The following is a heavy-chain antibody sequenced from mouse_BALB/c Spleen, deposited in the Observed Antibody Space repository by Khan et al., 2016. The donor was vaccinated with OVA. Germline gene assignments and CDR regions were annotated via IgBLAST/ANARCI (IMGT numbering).Heavy chain of an antibody. V-gene: IGHV3-6*02. CDR1: GYSITSGYY. Sequence: EVQLVESGPGLVKPSQSLSLTCSVTGYSITSGYYWNWIRQFPGNKLEWMGYISYDGTNNYNPSLKNRISITRDTSKNQFFLKLNSVTSEDTATYYCARGRRDWFAYWGQGTLVTVSA. CDR3: ARGRRDWFAY. CDR2: ISYDGTN. J-gene: IGHJ3*01.